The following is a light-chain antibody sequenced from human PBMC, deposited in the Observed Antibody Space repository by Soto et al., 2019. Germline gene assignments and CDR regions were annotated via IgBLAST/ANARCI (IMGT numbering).Light chain of an antibody. V-gene: IGLV2-11*01. CDR2: DVS. CDR3: CSYAGTYTAYV. Sequence: QSALTQPRSVSKSPGQSVTISCTGTSNDVNTYNYVSWYQQHPGKAPKLIIHDVSQRPSGVPDRFSGSKSGNTASLTISGLQAEDEADYYCCSYAGTYTAYVFGTGTKLTVL. J-gene: IGLJ1*01. CDR1: SNDVNTYNY.